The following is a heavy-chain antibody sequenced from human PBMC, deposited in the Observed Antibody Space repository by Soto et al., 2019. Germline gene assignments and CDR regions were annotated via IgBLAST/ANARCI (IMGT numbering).Heavy chain of an antibody. D-gene: IGHD3-9*01. Sequence: SDTLSPTCTVSGGSVSTATYYWNWIRQPPGKGLEWIGSVYYSGTPNYNPSLKSRVTISMDTSYNRLSLKLRSVTAADAAVYYCARDLYLRTGPWGMDVWGQGTTVTVSS. CDR3: ARDLYLRTGPWGMDV. CDR1: GGSVSTATYY. J-gene: IGHJ6*02. V-gene: IGHV4-61*01. CDR2: VYYSGTP.